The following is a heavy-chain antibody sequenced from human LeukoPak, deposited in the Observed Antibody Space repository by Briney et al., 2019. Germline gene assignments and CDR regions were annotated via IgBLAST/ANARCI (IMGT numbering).Heavy chain of an antibody. V-gene: IGHV4-4*09. D-gene: IGHD3-16*01. CDR1: GVSISSYY. CDR3: ARQREHVPKYWYFDL. CDR2: IYTSGST. J-gene: IGHJ2*01. Sequence: SETLSLTCTVSGVSISSYYWSWIRQPPGKGLEWIGYIYTSGSTNYNPSLKSRVTISVDTSKNQFSLKLSSVTAADTAVYYCARQREHVPKYWYFDLWGRGTLVTVSS.